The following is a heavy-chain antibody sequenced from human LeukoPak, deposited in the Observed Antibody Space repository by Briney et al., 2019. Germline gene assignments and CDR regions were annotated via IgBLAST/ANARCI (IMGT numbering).Heavy chain of an antibody. D-gene: IGHD1-1*01. CDR1: GFTFSDHY. V-gene: IGHV3-72*01. CDR2: TRNKANSYTT. CDR3: ARGYLERDY. J-gene: IGHJ4*02. Sequence: PGGSLRLSCAASGFTFSDHYMDWVRQAPGKGLEWAGRTRNKANSYTTEYAASVKGRFTISRDDSKNSLYLQINSLKTEDTAVYYCARGYLERDYWGQGTLVTVSS.